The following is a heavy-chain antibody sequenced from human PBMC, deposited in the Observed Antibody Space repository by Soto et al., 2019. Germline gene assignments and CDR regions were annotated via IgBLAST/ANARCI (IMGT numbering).Heavy chain of an antibody. V-gene: IGHV5-51*01. CDR3: ARFRAPRRQLISMSFHL. CDR2: IYPGDSDT. J-gene: IGHJ4*03. Sequence: PGASLKISCKGSGYSFTSYWIGWVRQMPGKGLEWMGIIYPGDSDTRYSPSFQGQVTISADKSISTAYLQWGSLKASDSAIYYCARFRAPRRQLISMSFHLWGLGTLVTVSS. D-gene: IGHD6-13*01. CDR1: GYSFTSYW.